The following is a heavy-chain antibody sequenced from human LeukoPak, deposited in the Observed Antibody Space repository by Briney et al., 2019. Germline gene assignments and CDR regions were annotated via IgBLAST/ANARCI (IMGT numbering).Heavy chain of an antibody. CDR2: FDPEDGET. Sequence: GASVKVSCKVSGYTLTELSMHWVRQAPGKGLEWIGGFDPEDGETIYAQKFQGRVTMTEDTSTDTAYMELSSLRSEDKAVYYCATAYYASGGYYYYGMDVWGQGTTVTVSS. V-gene: IGHV1-24*01. D-gene: IGHD3-10*01. CDR1: GYTLTELS. J-gene: IGHJ6*02. CDR3: ATAYYASGGYYYYGMDV.